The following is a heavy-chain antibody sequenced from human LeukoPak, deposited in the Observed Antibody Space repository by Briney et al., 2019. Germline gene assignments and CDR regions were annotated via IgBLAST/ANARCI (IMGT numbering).Heavy chain of an antibody. CDR2: VLHSGTT. CDR1: GRSITGSTYY. Sequence: SDTLSLTCTVSGRSITGSTYYWAWIRQPPAKRLEWIVSVLHSGTTYYHPSLRSRVTVSMDTSKKQFSLRLSSVTAADTAVYYCARHDYDSSGHRRDYYFDYWSQGTLVTVSS. J-gene: IGHJ4*02. V-gene: IGHV4-39*01. CDR3: ARHDYDSSGHRRDYYFDY. D-gene: IGHD3-22*01.